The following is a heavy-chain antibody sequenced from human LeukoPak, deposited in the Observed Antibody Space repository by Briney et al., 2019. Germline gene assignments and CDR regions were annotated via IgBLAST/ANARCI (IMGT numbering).Heavy chain of an antibody. J-gene: IGHJ4*02. CDR1: GFTFSDYY. CDR3: ARAEYSSSWFLEY. Sequence: GGSLRLSCAASGFTFSDYYMSWIRQAPGKGLEWVSYISSSGSTIYYADSVKGRSTISRDNAKNSLYLQMNSLRAEDTAVYYCARAEYSSSWFLEYWGQGTLVTVSS. V-gene: IGHV3-11*04. CDR2: ISSSGSTI. D-gene: IGHD6-13*01.